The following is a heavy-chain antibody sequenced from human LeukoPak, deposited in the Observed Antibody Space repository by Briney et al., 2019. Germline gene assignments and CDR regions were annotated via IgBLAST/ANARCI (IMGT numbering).Heavy chain of an antibody. J-gene: IGHJ3*02. D-gene: IGHD2-15*01. Sequence: GGSLRLSCAASGFTFSSYDMHWVRQATGKGLEWVSAIGTAGDTYYPGSVKGRFTISRENAKNSLYLQMNSLRAGDTAVYYCARGAGYCSGGSCSDAFDIWGQGTMVTVSS. CDR1: GFTFSSYD. CDR2: IGTAGDT. CDR3: ARGAGYCSGGSCSDAFDI. V-gene: IGHV3-13*01.